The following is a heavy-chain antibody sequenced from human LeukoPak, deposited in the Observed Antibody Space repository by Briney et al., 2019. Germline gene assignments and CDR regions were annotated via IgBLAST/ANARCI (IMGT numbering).Heavy chain of an antibody. D-gene: IGHD5-12*01. CDR2: IYTSGST. J-gene: IGHJ6*02. CDR1: GGSISSSSYY. CDR3: AREGGYDYETPGYYYYGMDV. Sequence: SETLSLTCTVSGGSISSSSYYWGWIRQPAGKGLEWIGRIYTSGSTNYNPSLKSRVTMSVDTSKNQFSLKLSSVTAADTAVYYCAREGGYDYETPGYYYYGMDVWGQGTTVTVSS. V-gene: IGHV4-61*02.